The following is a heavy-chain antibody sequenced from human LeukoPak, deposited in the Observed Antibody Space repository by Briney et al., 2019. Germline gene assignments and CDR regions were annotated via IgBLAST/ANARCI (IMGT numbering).Heavy chain of an antibody. J-gene: IGHJ5*02. D-gene: IGHD6-13*01. CDR3: ARGLAAGRRRWFDP. V-gene: IGHV1-8*01. CDR2: MSPNSGNT. Sequence: ASVKVSCRASGYTFTSYDINWVRQATGQGLEWMGWMSPNSGNTGYAQKFQGRVTMTRNTSISTAYMELSSLRSEDTAVYYCARGLAAGRRRWFDPWGQGTLVTVSS. CDR1: GYTFTSYD.